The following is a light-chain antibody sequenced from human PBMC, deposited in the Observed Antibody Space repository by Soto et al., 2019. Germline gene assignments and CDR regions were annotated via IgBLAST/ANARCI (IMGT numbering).Light chain of an antibody. CDR3: QQYGSSPWT. J-gene: IGKJ1*01. V-gene: IGKV3-20*01. Sequence: PGERATLSCRASQSVGSFLAWYQQKPGQAPRLLIYGASTRATGIPDRFSGSGSGTDFTLTISRLEPEDFAVYYCQQYGSSPWTFGQGTKVDI. CDR2: GAS. CDR1: QSVGSF.